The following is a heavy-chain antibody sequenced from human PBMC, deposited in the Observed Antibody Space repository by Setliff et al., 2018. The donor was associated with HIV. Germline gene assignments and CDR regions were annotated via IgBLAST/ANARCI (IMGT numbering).Heavy chain of an antibody. CDR3: ARHWYSSSVNT. Sequence: SETLSLTCLVSGVPIGATGYCWGWIRHPPGKTLEWIGSISYSGNSLKNSEKNYYNPSLKSRTTISVDTSKNHDSLMLTAVTAADTAVCFCARHWYSSSVNTWGQGTVVTVCS. CDR1: GVPIGATGYC. CDR2: ISYSGNSLKNSEKN. J-gene: IGHJ5*02. V-gene: IGHV4-39*01. D-gene: IGHD6-6*01.